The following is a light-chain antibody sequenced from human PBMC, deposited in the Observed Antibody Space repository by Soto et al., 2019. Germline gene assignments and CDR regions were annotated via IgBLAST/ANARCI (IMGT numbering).Light chain of an antibody. V-gene: IGLV2-14*01. Sequence: QSALTQPASVSGSPGQSITISCTGTSSDVGGYNYVSWYQQHPGKAPKLMIYEVSNRPSGVSNRFSGSKSGNTASLTISGLQAEDEADYYCTSYTSSGTPYVVLGGGTKLTVL. CDR1: SSDVGGYNY. CDR2: EVS. J-gene: IGLJ2*01. CDR3: TSYTSSGTPYVV.